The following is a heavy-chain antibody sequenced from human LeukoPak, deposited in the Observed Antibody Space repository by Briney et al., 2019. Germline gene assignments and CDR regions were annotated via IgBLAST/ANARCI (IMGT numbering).Heavy chain of an antibody. V-gene: IGHV1-2*02. CDR3: ARGSFIVATGSVDY. J-gene: IGHJ4*02. D-gene: IGHD6-13*01. Sequence: ASVKVSCKASGYTFTGYYMHWVRQAPGQGLEWMGWINPNSGGTNYAQKFQGRVTMTRDTSISTAYMELSRLRSDDTAVYYCARGSFIVATGSVDYWGQGTLVTVSS. CDR1: GYTFTGYY. CDR2: INPNSGGT.